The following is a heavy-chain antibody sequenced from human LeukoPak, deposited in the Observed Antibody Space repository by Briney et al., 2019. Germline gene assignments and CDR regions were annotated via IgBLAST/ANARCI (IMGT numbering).Heavy chain of an antibody. CDR3: VNLNVQGSTIIDS. Sequence: ESGPTLVKPTQTLTLTCTFSGFSLNTRAVGVGWIRQPPTKALEWLGHIYWDDNKRHRPSLKSRLTIAKDTSKNQVVLTMTNLDPVDTATYFCVNLNVQGSTIIDSWGQGTPVTVSS. CDR1: GFSLNTRAVG. J-gene: IGHJ4*02. D-gene: IGHD5-24*01. V-gene: IGHV2-5*02. CDR2: IYWDDNK.